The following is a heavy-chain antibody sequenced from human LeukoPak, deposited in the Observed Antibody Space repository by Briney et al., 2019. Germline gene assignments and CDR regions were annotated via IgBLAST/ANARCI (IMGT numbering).Heavy chain of an antibody. J-gene: IGHJ5*02. CDR3: ARSGKGWNDPLDP. D-gene: IGHD1-1*01. V-gene: IGHV3-66*01. CDR2: IYSGGST. Sequence: GGSLRLSCAASGFTFSSYAMSWVRQAPGKGLEWVSVIYSGGSTYYADSVKGRFTISRDNSKNTLYLQMNSLRAEDTAVYYCARSGKGWNDPLDPWGQGTLVTVSS. CDR1: GFTFSSYA.